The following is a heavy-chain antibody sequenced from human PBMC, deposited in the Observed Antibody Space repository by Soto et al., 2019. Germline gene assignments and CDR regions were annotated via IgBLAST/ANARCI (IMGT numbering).Heavy chain of an antibody. D-gene: IGHD2-15*01. CDR2: IIPIFGTA. V-gene: IGHV1-69*13. CDR3: ARGPDFVVVPPWYYYGMDV. CDR1: GGTFSSYA. Sequence: SVKVSCKASGGTFSSYAISWVRQAPGKGLEWMGGIIPIFGTANYAQKFQGIVTITADESTSTAYMELSSLRSEDKAVYYCARGPDFVVVPPWYYYGMDVWGQGTTVTVSS. J-gene: IGHJ6*02.